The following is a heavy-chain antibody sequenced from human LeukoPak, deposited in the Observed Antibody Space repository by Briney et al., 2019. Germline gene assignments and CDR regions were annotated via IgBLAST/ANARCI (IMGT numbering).Heavy chain of an antibody. CDR3: ARANSSGYRYYFDY. J-gene: IGHJ4*02. CDR2: IYTSGST. Sequence: SETLSLTCTVSGDSISSYYWSWIRQPAGKGLEWIGRIYTSGSTNYNPSLKSRVTMSVDTSKNQFSLKLSSVTAADTAVYYCARANSSGYRYYFDYWGQGTLVTVSS. V-gene: IGHV4-4*07. D-gene: IGHD3-22*01. CDR1: GDSISSYY.